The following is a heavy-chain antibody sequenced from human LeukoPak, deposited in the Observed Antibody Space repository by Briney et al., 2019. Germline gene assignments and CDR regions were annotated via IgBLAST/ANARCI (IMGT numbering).Heavy chain of an antibody. CDR1: GFTFSSYA. Sequence: PGGSLRLSCAASGFTFSSYAMHWVRQAPGEGLEYVSAISSNGGSTYYANSVKGRFTISRDNSKNTLYLQMGSLRAEDMAVYYCARAPRYFDWLLYDYWGQGTLVTVSS. CDR2: ISSNGGST. CDR3: ARAPRYFDWLLYDY. D-gene: IGHD3-9*01. V-gene: IGHV3-64*01. J-gene: IGHJ4*02.